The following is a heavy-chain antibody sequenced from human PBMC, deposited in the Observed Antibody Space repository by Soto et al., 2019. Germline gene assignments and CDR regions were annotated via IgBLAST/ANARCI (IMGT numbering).Heavy chain of an antibody. D-gene: IGHD2-15*01. CDR3: ARDRRGCSGGSCYGQRYYYYYYGMDV. CDR2: IYYSGST. CDR1: GGSISSGGYY. Sequence: PSETLSLTCTVSGGSISSGGYYWSWIRQHPGKGLEWIGYIYYSGSTYYNPSLKSRVTISVDTSKNQFSLKLSSVTAADTAVYYCARDRRGCSGGSCYGQRYYYYYYGMDVWGQGTTVTVSS. J-gene: IGHJ6*02. V-gene: IGHV4-31*03.